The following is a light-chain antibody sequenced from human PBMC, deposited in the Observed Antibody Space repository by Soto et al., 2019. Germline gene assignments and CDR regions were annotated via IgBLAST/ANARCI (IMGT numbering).Light chain of an antibody. CDR3: QQYGSSPLYT. Sequence: EIVLTQSPGTLSLSPGERATLSCRASQSVSSNYLSWYQQKPGQAPRLLIYGASSRATGIPDRFSGSGYGTDFTLIISRLEPEDFAVYYCQQYGSSPLYTFGQGTKLEIK. V-gene: IGKV3-20*01. CDR1: QSVSSNY. CDR2: GAS. J-gene: IGKJ2*01.